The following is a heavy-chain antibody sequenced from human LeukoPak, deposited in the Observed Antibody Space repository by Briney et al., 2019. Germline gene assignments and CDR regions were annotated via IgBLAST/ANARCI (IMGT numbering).Heavy chain of an antibody. Sequence: SETLSLTCTVSGGSISSGDYYWSWISQPPGKGLEWIGYIYYSGSTYYNPSLKSRVTISVDTSKNQFSLKLSAVTAADTAVYYCAKVGDSNFDLWGRGTLVTVSS. CDR1: GGSISSGDYY. CDR3: AKVGDSNFDL. CDR2: IYYSGST. D-gene: IGHD3-3*01. V-gene: IGHV4-30-4*08. J-gene: IGHJ2*01.